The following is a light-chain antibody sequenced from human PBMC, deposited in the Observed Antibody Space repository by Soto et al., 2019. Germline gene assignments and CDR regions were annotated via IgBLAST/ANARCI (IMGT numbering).Light chain of an antibody. V-gene: IGKV3-15*01. CDR2: GAS. J-gene: IGKJ5*01. Sequence: EIVMTQSPATLSVSPGERATLSCRASQSVSSNLAWYQQKHGQAPRLLIYGASTRATGIPARFSGSGSGTEFTLTISSLQSEDFAVYYCQQYNNLPPITFGQGTRLEIK. CDR1: QSVSSN. CDR3: QQYNNLPPIT.